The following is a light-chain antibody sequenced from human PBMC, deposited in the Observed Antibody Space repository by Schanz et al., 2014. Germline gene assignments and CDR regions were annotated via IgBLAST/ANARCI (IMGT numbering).Light chain of an antibody. Sequence: EIVLTQSPVTLSVSPGERATLSCRASQSVSSNLAWYQQKPGQAPRLLIYGASSRATGIPDRFSGSGSGTDFTLTISRLEPEDFAVYYCQQYNNWPPSTFGQGTKLEIK. CDR2: GAS. V-gene: IGKV3D-15*01. CDR1: QSVSSN. J-gene: IGKJ2*01. CDR3: QQYNNWPPST.